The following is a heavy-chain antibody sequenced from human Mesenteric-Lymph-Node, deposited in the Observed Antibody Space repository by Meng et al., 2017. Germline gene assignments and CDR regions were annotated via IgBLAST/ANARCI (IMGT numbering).Heavy chain of an antibody. D-gene: IGHD6-13*01. J-gene: IGHJ6*02. Sequence: VHLQESGPGLAKPSGTLSLTCTVSGGSISSGSYYWSWIRQPAGKGLEWIGRIYTSGSTNYNPSLKSRVTISVDTSKNQFSLKLSSVTAADTAVYYCARLIAAAGTSPLFYYYYGMDVWGQGTMVTVSS. V-gene: IGHV4-61*02. CDR2: IYTSGST. CDR3: ARLIAAAGTSPLFYYYYGMDV. CDR1: GGSISSGSYY.